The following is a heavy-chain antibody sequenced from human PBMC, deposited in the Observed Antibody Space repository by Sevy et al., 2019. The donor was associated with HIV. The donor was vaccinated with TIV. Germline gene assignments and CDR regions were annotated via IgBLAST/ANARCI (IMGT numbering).Heavy chain of an antibody. J-gene: IGHJ5*02. CDR2: ISYDGSNK. Sequence: GGSLRLSCAASGFTFSSYAMHWVRQAPGKGLEWVAVISYDGSNKYYADSVKGRFTISRDNSKNTLYLQMNSLRAEDTAVYYCARDPNPNGEAWFDPWGQGTLVTVSS. CDR3: ARDPNPNGEAWFDP. CDR1: GFTFSSYA. V-gene: IGHV3-30*04. D-gene: IGHD4-17*01.